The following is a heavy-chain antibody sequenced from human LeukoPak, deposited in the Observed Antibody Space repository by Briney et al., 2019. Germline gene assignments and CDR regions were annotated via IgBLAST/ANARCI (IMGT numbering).Heavy chain of an antibody. CDR2: INHSGRT. CDR1: GVSFSGYY. D-gene: IGHD1-1*01. V-gene: IGHV4-34*01. CDR3: ARGLDNWNDGSFDY. Sequence: PSETLSLTCAVYGVSFSGYYWSWIRQPPGKGLEWIGEINHSGRTKYNPSLKSRVTISVDRSKNQFSLRLSSVTAADTAVYYCARGLDNWNDGSFDYWGQGTLVTVSS. J-gene: IGHJ4*02.